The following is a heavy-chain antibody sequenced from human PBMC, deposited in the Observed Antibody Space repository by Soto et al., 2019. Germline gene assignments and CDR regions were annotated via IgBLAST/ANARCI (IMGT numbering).Heavy chain of an antibody. CDR2: INPNSGGT. J-gene: IGHJ6*02. Sequence: ASVKVSCKASGYTFTGYYMHWVRQAPGQGLEWMGWINPNSGGTNYAQKFQGWVTMTRDTSISTAYMELSRLRSDDTAVYYCARDPTTELYGMDVWGQGTTVTVSS. V-gene: IGHV1-2*04. CDR1: GYTFTGYY. CDR3: ARDPTTELYGMDV. D-gene: IGHD5-12*01.